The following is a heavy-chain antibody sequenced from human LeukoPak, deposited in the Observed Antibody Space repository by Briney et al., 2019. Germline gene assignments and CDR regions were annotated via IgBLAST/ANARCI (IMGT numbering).Heavy chain of an antibody. V-gene: IGHV3-21*01. J-gene: IGHJ5*02. CDR3: AREVDYYGSRIENWFEP. CDR2: ISSSSSYI. D-gene: IGHD3-10*01. CDR1: GFNFSSYS. Sequence: GGSLRLSCAASGFNFSSYSMNWVRQAPGKGLEWVSSISSSSSYIYYADSVKGRFTISRENAKNSLYLQMNSLRAENTAVYYCAREVDYYGSRIENWFEPWGEGTLVTVSS.